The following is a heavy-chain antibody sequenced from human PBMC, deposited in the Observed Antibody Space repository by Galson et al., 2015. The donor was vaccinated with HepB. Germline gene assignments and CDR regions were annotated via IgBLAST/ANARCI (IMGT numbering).Heavy chain of an antibody. D-gene: IGHD2-2*01. J-gene: IGHJ6*02. V-gene: IGHV5-10-1*01. CDR1: GYSFTSYW. Sequence: QSGAEVKKPGESLRISCKGSGYSFTSYWISWVRQMPGKGLEWMGRIDPSDSYTNYSPSFQGHVTISADKSISTAYLQWSSLKASDTAMYYCARRGDQLLLGLDYGMDVWGQGTTVTVSS. CDR3: ARRGDQLLLGLDYGMDV. CDR2: IDPSDSYT.